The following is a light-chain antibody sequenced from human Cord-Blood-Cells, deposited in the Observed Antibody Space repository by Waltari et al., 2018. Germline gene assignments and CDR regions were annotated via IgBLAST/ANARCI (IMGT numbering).Light chain of an antibody. J-gene: IGLJ1*01. V-gene: IGLV1-40*01. CDR2: GNR. CDR3: QSYDSSLSGPRYV. Sequence: QSVLTQPPSVSGAPGQRVTISCTGRSSNIGAGYDVHWYQQLPGTAPKHLINGNRNRPSGLPDRFTGSKSGTSASLSITGRQAEDEADYYCQSYDSSLSGPRYVFGTGTKVTVL. CDR1: SSNIGAGYD.